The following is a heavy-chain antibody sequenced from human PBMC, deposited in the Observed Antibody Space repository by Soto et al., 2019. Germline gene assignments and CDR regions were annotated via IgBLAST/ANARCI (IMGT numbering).Heavy chain of an antibody. CDR1: GGSISSDGYY. V-gene: IGHV4-61*08. Sequence: SETLSLTCTVSGGSISSDGYYWSWIRQHPGKGLEWIGFIYYGGSTNYNPSLKSRVTISVDTSKNQFSLKLSSVTAADTAVYYCARQITAMVPYYYYYYGMDVWGQGTTVTVSS. D-gene: IGHD5-18*01. CDR2: IYYGGST. J-gene: IGHJ6*02. CDR3: ARQITAMVPYYYYYYGMDV.